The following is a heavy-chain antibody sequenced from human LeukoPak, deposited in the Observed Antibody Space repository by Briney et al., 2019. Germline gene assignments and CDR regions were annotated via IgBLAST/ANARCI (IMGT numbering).Heavy chain of an antibody. CDR2: FDPEDGET. CDR3: ARMTTVVTTYYYGMDV. Sequence: ASVKVSCKASGYTFTSYYMHWVRQAPGQGLEWMGGFDPEDGETIYAQKFQGRVTMTRNTSISTAYMELSSLRSEDTAVYYCARMTTVVTTYYYGMDVWGQGTTVTVSS. V-gene: IGHV1-46*01. D-gene: IGHD4-23*01. CDR1: GYTFTSYY. J-gene: IGHJ6*02.